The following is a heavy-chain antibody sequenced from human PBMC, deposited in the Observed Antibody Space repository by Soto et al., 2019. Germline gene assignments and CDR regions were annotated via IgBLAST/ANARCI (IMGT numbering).Heavy chain of an antibody. CDR1: GDSFSSHY. V-gene: IGHV4-59*11. CDR2: IFHSGIT. J-gene: IGHJ5*01. Sequence: SSETLSLTCTISGDSFSSHYWTWIRHSPGKGLEWIGYIFHSGITDYNPSVKSRVTISIDKSRNLFSLNLTSVTAADTAVYYCARDRYFYDSRGYYRTLDSWGQGTLVTVSS. CDR3: ARDRYFYDSRGYYRTLDS. D-gene: IGHD3-22*01.